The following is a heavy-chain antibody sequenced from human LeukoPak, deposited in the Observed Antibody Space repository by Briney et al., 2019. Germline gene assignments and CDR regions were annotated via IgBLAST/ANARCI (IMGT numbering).Heavy chain of an antibody. V-gene: IGHV4-59*08. J-gene: IGHJ3*02. CDR3: ARLGFADSGYYHTDAFDI. Sequence: PLETLSLTCTVSGGSISSYYWSWIRQPPGKGLEWIGYIYYSGSTNYNPSLKSRVTISVDTSKNQFSLKLSSVTAADTAVYYCARLGFADSGYYHTDAFDIWGQGTMVTVSS. D-gene: IGHD3-22*01. CDR1: GGSISSYY. CDR2: IYYSGST.